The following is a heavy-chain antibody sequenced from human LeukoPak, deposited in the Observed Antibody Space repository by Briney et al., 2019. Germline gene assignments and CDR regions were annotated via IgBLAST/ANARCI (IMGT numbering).Heavy chain of an antibody. J-gene: IGHJ3*02. CDR3: ARHPHGSGSINDAIDI. D-gene: IGHD3-10*01. CDR1: GFTFSNYW. CDR2: ISTDGTST. Sequence: GGSLRLSCVASGFTFSNYWMHWVRQAPGKGMVWVSRISTDGTSTSYADSVKGRFTISRDNAKNALYLQLNSLTAEDMAVYYCARHPHGSGSINDAIDIWGQGTMVTVSS. V-gene: IGHV3-74*01.